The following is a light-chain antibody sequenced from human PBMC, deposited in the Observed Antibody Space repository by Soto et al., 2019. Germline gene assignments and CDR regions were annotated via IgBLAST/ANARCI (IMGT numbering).Light chain of an antibody. CDR2: AES. Sequence: SSLSAPVRPSITIRHRASQSISRYLNWYQQKPGKAXKXXXYAESSLQSGVQSRLSGSGSATDFTLTIRRLQPKDCETYFCQKVTNYDIAVGQGTRLEI. V-gene: IGKV1-39*01. CDR3: QKVTNYDIA. CDR1: QSISRY. J-gene: IGKJ5*01.